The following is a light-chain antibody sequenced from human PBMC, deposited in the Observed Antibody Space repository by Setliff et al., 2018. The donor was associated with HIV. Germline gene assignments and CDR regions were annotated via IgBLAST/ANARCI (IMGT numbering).Light chain of an antibody. V-gene: IGLV2-23*01. CDR1: SGDVGRYNL. J-gene: IGLJ1*01. Sequence: QSALTQPASVSGSPGQSITISCTGTSGDVGRYNLVSWYQQQPGKPPKLMIYQASKRPSGVSNRFSASNSGNTASLTISGLQAEDEADYYCCSHAGSNTYVFGLGTKV. CDR2: QAS. CDR3: CSHAGSNTYV.